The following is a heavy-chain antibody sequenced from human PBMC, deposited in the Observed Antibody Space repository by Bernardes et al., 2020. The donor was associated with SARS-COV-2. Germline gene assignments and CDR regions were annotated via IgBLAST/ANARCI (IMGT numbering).Heavy chain of an antibody. Sequence: SETLSLTCTVSGSSISSGSYYWSWIQQPAGKRLEWIGRIYTSGSTNYNPSLKSRVTISVDTSKNQFSLKLSSVTAADTAVYYCARPAAITGPTSDAFDIWGQGTMLTVSS. J-gene: IGHJ3*02. V-gene: IGHV4-61*02. D-gene: IGHD1-20*01. CDR3: ARPAAITGPTSDAFDI. CDR2: IYTSGST. CDR1: GSSISSGSYY.